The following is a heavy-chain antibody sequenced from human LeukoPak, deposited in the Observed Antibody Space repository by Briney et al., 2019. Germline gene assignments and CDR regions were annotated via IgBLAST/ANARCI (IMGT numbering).Heavy chain of an antibody. Sequence: PGGSLRLSCVISGYTFTHYGFHWVRQAPGKALEWVAYISYNGNNKYEDSVKGRFTISRDNSKSTLHLQMNGLRAEDTAVYYCARDPLDISRSTNAFDIWGQGTTVIVS. D-gene: IGHD5-12*01. V-gene: IGHV3-30*03. CDR3: ARDPLDISRSTNAFDI. CDR2: ISYNGNNK. CDR1: GYTFTHYG. J-gene: IGHJ3*02.